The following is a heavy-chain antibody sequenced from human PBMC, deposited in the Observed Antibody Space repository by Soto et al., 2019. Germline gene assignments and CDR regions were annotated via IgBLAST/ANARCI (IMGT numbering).Heavy chain of an antibody. CDR2: INPSGGST. CDR1: GYTFTSYY. V-gene: IGHV1-46*01. Sequence: ASVKDSCKASGYTFTSYYMHWVRQAPGQGLEWMGIINPSGGSTSYAQKFQGRVTMTRDTSTSTVYMELSSLRSEDTAVYYCARDHYYYDSSGYLAYYYYGMDVWGQGTTVTVSS. CDR3: ARDHYYYDSSGYLAYYYYGMDV. J-gene: IGHJ6*02. D-gene: IGHD3-22*01.